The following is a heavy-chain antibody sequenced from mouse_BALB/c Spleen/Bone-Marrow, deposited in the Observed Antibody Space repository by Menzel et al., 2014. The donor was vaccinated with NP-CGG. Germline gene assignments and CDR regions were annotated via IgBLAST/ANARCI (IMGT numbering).Heavy chain of an antibody. D-gene: IGHD1-1*01. V-gene: IGHV1-7*01. Sequence: QVQLQRSGAELAKPGASVKMSCKASGYTFTSYWMHWVKQRPGQGLEWIGYINPSTGYTEYNQKFRDKATLTADKSSSTAYMQLSSLTSEDSAVYYCARRAYGGSYGFAYWGQGTLVTVSA. CDR1: GYTFTSYW. CDR3: ARRAYGGSYGFAY. CDR2: INPSTGYT. J-gene: IGHJ3*01.